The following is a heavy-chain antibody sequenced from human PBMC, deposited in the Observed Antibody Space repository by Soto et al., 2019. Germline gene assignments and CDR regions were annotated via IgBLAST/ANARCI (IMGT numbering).Heavy chain of an antibody. CDR3: ARHPRGFPNWIDP. CDR1: GCSTISSTYS. D-gene: IGHD2-15*01. CDR2: FYNSGV. J-gene: IGHJ5*02. Sequence: ATLPHTCTVSGCSTISSTYSWGWIRQPPGKGLEWIGSFYNSGVDYNPSLKSRVTISVDTSKTQFSLRLTSVTAADTALYYCARHPRGFPNWIDPWGQGILV. V-gene: IGHV4-39*01.